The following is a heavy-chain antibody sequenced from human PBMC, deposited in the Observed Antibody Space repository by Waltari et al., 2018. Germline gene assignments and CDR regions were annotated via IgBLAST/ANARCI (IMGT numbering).Heavy chain of an antibody. D-gene: IGHD2-21*01. CDR3: ARGAPLIGGEQYFDS. CDR2: INTKSNVT. V-gene: IGHV1-2*02. J-gene: IGHJ4*02. Sequence: VQLVQSGAEVKKPGASVKVSCKASGFTFIGYYLHWLRQAPGQGPETMGLINTKSNVTEYAQSFQGRVTMTSDTSISTVYMELDSLRSDDTAVYYCARGAPLIGGEQYFDSWGQGTLVTVSS. CDR1: GFTFIGYY.